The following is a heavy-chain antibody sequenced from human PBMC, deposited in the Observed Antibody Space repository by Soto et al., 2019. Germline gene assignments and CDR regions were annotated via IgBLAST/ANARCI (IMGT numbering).Heavy chain of an antibody. J-gene: IGHJ4*02. Sequence: SETLSLTCTVSGGSISNYYWNWIRQSPGKGLEWIGYIYSSGSTHYNPSLKSRLTISIDTSKKQFSLRLTSVTAADTAVYYCATYDSSGLAFWGQGTLVTVSS. D-gene: IGHD3-22*01. CDR3: ATYDSSGLAF. CDR1: GGSISNYY. V-gene: IGHV4-4*08. CDR2: IYSSGST.